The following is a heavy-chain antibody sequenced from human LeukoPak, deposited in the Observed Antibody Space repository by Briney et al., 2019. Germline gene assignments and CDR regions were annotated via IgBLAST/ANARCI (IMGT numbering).Heavy chain of an antibody. CDR1: GYSFTSYW. CDR2: IYPGEADT. J-gene: IGHJ4*02. Sequence: GESLKISRNGSGYSFTSYWSGCVRQMPGKGLEWMGIIYPGEADTRYSPSFQGQVTISADKSISTAYLQWSSLKASDTAMYYCARPSGYSSGWYSTDYWGQGTLVTVSS. CDR3: ARPSGYSSGWYSTDY. D-gene: IGHD6-19*01. V-gene: IGHV5-51*01.